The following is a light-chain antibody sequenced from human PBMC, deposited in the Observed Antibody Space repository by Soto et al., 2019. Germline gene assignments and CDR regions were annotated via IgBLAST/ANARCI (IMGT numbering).Light chain of an antibody. Sequence: DSQMTQSPSTLSASVGDGVTITCRASENINTYLAWYQQKPGKAPKLLIYAASSLKSGVPSRFSGSGSGTEFTLTISSLQLDDFATYYCQRYNSYFGQGTKLEIK. CDR1: ENINTY. V-gene: IGKV1-5*01. CDR3: QRYNSY. CDR2: AAS. J-gene: IGKJ2*01.